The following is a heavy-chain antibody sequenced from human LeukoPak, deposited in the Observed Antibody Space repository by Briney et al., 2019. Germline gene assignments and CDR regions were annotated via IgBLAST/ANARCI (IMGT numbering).Heavy chain of an antibody. D-gene: IGHD5-12*01. CDR2: ISSSSSYI. V-gene: IGHV3-21*01. Sequence: SGGSLRLSCAASGFTFSSYSMNWVRQAPGKGLEWVSSISSSSSYIYYADSVKGRFTISRDNAKNSLYLQMNSLRAEDTAVYYCATEYSGYDDLFDYWGQGTLVTVSS. J-gene: IGHJ4*02. CDR3: ATEYSGYDDLFDY. CDR1: GFTFSSYS.